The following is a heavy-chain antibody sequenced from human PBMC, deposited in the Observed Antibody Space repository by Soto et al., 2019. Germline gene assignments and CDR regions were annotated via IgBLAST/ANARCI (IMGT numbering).Heavy chain of an antibody. CDR2: IYPGDSEI. V-gene: IGHV5-51*01. D-gene: IGHD6-19*01. Sequence: GESLKIACKVSGDSFTSFWIGWVRQMPGKGLEWLGIIYPGDSEIRYSPSFQGQVTISADKSITTAYLQWSSLKASDTAMYYCARQHPFDSSGWYYWGQGTLVTVSS. CDR1: GDSFTSFW. CDR3: ARQHPFDSSGWYY. J-gene: IGHJ4*02.